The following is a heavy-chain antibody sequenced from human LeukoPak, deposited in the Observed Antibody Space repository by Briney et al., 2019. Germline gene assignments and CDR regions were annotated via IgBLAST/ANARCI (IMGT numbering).Heavy chain of an antibody. D-gene: IGHD5-12*01. CDR3: ARDRDVVATINY. CDR2: ISSSGSTI. Sequence: GGSLRLSCAASGFTFSDYYMSWIRQAPGKGLEWVSYISSSGSTIYYADSVKGRFTISRDNAKNSLYLQMNNLRAEDTAVYYCARDRDVVATINYWGQGTLVTVSS. CDR1: GFTFSDYY. J-gene: IGHJ4*02. V-gene: IGHV3-11*01.